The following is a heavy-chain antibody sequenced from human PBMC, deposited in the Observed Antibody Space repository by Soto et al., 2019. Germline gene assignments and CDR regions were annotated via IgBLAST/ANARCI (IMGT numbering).Heavy chain of an antibody. CDR3: ARGRGYSYGPYYLDY. CDR1: GGSISSEGYY. V-gene: IGHV4-31*03. Sequence: KTSETLSLTCTVSGGSISSEGYYWSWFRQLPGKGLEWIGDIYYSGTTYHNPSLRSRLTISGDASKNQFSLKLSSVTAADTALYYCARGRGYSYGPYYLDYWGQGTLVTVSS. J-gene: IGHJ4*02. D-gene: IGHD5-18*01. CDR2: IYYSGTT.